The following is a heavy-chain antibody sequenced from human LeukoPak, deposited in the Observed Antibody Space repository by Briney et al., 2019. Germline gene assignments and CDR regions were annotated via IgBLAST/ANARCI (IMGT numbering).Heavy chain of an antibody. J-gene: IGHJ6*03. CDR1: GFTFSSYW. CDR3: AREVPRGITGTQTYMDV. CDR2: INSDGRST. V-gene: IGHV3-74*01. Sequence: GGSLRLSCAASGFTFSSYWVHWVRQAPGKGLVWVSRINSDGRSTSYADSVKGRFTISRDNAKNTLYLQMNSLRAEDTAVYYCAREVPRGITGTQTYMDVWGKGTTVTVSS. D-gene: IGHD1-7*01.